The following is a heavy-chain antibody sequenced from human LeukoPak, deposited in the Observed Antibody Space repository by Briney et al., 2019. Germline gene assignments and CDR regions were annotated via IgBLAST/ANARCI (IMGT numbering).Heavy chain of an antibody. V-gene: IGHV4-59*01. CDR2: IYYSGST. CDR3: AREYYYDSSDPGAFDI. CDR1: GGSISSYY. J-gene: IGHJ3*02. Sequence: SETLSLTCTVSGGSISSYYWSWIRQPPGKGLEWIGYIYYSGSTNYNPSLKSRVTISVDTSKNQFSLKLSSVTAADTAVYYCAREYYYDSSDPGAFDIWGQGTMVTVSS. D-gene: IGHD3-22*01.